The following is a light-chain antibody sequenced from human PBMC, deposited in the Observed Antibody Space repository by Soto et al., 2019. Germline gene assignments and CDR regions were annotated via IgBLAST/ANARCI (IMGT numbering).Light chain of an antibody. Sequence: DIQLTQSPSFLSASVGDRVTITCRASQNISSYLAWYQQKPGKAPKLVIYATSTLQSGVPSRFSGSGSGTEFTLTISSLQPEDFATYYFQQLNSYPFTFGPGTKVDIK. CDR1: QNISSY. CDR2: ATS. J-gene: IGKJ3*01. V-gene: IGKV1-9*01. CDR3: QQLNSYPFT.